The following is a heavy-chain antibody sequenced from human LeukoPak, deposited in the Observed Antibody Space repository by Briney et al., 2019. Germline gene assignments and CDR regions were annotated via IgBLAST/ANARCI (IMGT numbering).Heavy chain of an antibody. V-gene: IGHV3-23*01. J-gene: IGHJ4*02. CDR2: VSGNGVGT. D-gene: IGHD3-22*01. CDR1: GFTFSRNA. Sequence: GGSLRLSCAASGFTFSRNAMNWVRQAPGKGLEWVASVSGNGVGTYYADSVKGRFNISRDNSKNTLYLQMNSLRTEDTAVYHCAKDANYFDSGSYLIPFDFWGQGTLVTVSS. CDR3: AKDANYFDSGSYLIPFDF.